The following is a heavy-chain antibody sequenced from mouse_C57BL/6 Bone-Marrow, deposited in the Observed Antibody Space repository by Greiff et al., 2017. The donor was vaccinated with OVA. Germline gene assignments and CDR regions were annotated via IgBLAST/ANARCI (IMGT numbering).Heavy chain of an antibody. V-gene: IGHV1-18*01. J-gene: IGHJ4*01. CDR3: ARGLRPYAMDY. D-gene: IGHD3-2*02. Sequence: EVKLVESGPELVKPGASVKIPCKASGYTFTDYNMDWVKQSHGKRLEWIGDINPNNGGTIYNQKFKGKATLTVDKSSSTAYMELRSLTSEDTAVYYCARGLRPYAMDYWGQGTSVTVSS. CDR1: GYTFTDYN. CDR2: INPNNGGT.